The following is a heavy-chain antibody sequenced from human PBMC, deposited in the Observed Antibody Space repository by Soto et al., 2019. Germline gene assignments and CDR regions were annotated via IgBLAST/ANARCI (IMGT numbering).Heavy chain of an antibody. CDR1: GDAFTNYW. Sequence: PGESLKISCKGSGDAFTNYWIDWVRQMPGKGLEWMGIIYPGDSNTRYSPSFQGQVTISADKSISTAYLQWSSLKASDTAVYYCARAPRSSWYAPWGQGTLVTVSS. V-gene: IGHV5-51*01. CDR3: ARAPRSSWYAP. CDR2: IYPGDSNT. J-gene: IGHJ5*02. D-gene: IGHD6-13*01.